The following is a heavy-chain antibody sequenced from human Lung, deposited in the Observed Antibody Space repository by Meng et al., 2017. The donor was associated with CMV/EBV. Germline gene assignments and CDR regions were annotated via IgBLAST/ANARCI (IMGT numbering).Heavy chain of an antibody. CDR1: GFTFSSFW. CDR2: IKQDESEI. J-gene: IGHJ6*04. CDR3: ARSMLEVNRYYYGMDV. V-gene: IGHV3-7*01. D-gene: IGHD1-1*01. Sequence: GGSXRLXCAASGFTFSSFWMAWVRQAPGKGLEWVGNIKQDESEIQYVGSVKGRFTITRDNAKNSLFLQMNSLRAEDTAVYYCARSMLEVNRYYYGMDVWGEAXPVTVSS.